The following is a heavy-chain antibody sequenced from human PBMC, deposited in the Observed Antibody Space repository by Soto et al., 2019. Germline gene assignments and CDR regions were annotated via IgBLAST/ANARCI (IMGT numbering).Heavy chain of an antibody. Sequence: EVQLVESGGGLVKPGGSLRLSCAASGFTFSSYSMNWVRQAPGKGLEWVSSISSSSSYIYYADSVKGRFTISRDNAKNSLYLQMNSLRAEDTAVYYCARIAVAGINYYYYYMDVWGKGTTVTVSS. CDR1: GFTFSSYS. CDR2: ISSSSSYI. D-gene: IGHD6-19*01. J-gene: IGHJ6*03. V-gene: IGHV3-21*01. CDR3: ARIAVAGINYYYYYMDV.